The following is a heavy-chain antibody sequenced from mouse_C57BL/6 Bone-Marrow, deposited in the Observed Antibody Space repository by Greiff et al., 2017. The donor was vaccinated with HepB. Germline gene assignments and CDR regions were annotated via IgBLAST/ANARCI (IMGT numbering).Heavy chain of an antibody. CDR1: GYAFSSYW. V-gene: IGHV1-80*01. Sequence: VKLQESGAELVKPGASVKISCKASGYAFSSYWMNWVKQRPGKGLEWIGQIYPGDGDTNYNGKFKGKATLTADKSSSTAYMQLSSLTSEDSAVYFCARYPFTTVVAPYSFDYWGQGTTLTVSS. CDR2: IYPGDGDT. D-gene: IGHD1-1*01. CDR3: ARYPFTTVVAPYSFDY. J-gene: IGHJ2*01.